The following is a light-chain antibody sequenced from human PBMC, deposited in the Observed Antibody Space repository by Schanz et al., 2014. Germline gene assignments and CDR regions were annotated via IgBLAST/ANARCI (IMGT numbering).Light chain of an antibody. CDR1: SSDVGGYNY. V-gene: IGLV2-14*01. Sequence: QSVLTQPASVSGSPGQSITISCTGTSSDVGGYNYVSWFQQHAGKAPKVMIYDVSNRPSGVSHRFSGSKSGDTASLTVSGLQAEDEATYYCSSFEGRHNWVFGGGTKLTVL. CDR3: SSFEGRHNWV. CDR2: DVS. J-gene: IGLJ3*02.